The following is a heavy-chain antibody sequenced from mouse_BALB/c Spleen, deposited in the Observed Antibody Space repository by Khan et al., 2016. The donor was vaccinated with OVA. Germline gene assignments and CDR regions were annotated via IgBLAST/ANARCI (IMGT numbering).Heavy chain of an antibody. CDR3: ARHQFPQSLDS. Sequence: QVQLQQSGPDLVAPSQSLSITCTVSGFSLTSFAIHWVRQPSGKGLEWLVVIWSDGSTTYNTSLKYRLSISKDNSNSQAFLQISSLKSDDAAMDYCARHQFPQSLDSWGQGTTVTVSS. J-gene: IGHJ4*01. V-gene: IGHV2-6-2*01. CDR1: GFSLTSFA. CDR2: IWSDGST.